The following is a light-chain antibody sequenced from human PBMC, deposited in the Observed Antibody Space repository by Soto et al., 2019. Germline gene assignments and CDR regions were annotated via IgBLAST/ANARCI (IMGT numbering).Light chain of an antibody. J-gene: IGLJ2*01. CDR3: GSCSGTLVV. V-gene: IGLV2-14*03. CDR2: DVS. CDR1: SSDVGVDDY. Sequence: QSALTQPASVSGSPGQSITISCTGTSSDVGVDDYVSWYQQHPGKAPKLILFDVSNRPSGIPDRFSGSKSGNTASLTISGLQAEDEADYYCGSCSGTLVVFGGGTKLTVL.